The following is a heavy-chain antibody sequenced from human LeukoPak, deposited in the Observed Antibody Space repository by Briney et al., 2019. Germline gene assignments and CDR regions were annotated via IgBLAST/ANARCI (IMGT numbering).Heavy chain of an antibody. J-gene: IGHJ4*02. CDR2: INHSGST. CDR3: ARATGIITIFGVVIRYYFDY. D-gene: IGHD3-3*01. CDR1: GGSFGGYY. V-gene: IGHV4-34*01. Sequence: SETLSLTCAVYGGSFGGYYWSWIRQPPGKGLEWIGEINHSGSTNYNPSLKSRVTISVDTSKNQFSLKLSSVTAADTAVYYCARATGIITIFGVVIRYYFDYWGQGTLVTVSS.